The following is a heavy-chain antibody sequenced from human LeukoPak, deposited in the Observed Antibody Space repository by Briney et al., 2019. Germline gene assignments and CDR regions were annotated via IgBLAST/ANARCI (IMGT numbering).Heavy chain of an antibody. D-gene: IGHD3-22*01. Sequence: GESLKISCKGSGYRFTNYWIGWVRQMPGKGLEWMGIIYSPSFQGQVTISADKSISTAYLQWSSLKASDTAMYYCARQGTRYYYDSSGYCFDYWGQGTLVTVSS. CDR3: ARQGTRYYYDSSGYCFDY. CDR1: GYRFTNYW. V-gene: IGHV5-51*01. CDR2: IY. J-gene: IGHJ4*02.